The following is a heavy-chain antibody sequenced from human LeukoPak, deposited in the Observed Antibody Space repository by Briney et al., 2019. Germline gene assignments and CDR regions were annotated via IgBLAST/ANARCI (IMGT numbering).Heavy chain of an antibody. CDR2: INHSGST. V-gene: IGHV4-34*01. CDR1: GGSFSGYY. CDR3: ARGNFFRDSSGYYLRGWYYYYYYMDV. J-gene: IGHJ6*03. Sequence: PSETLSLTCAVYGGSFSGYYWSWIRQPPGKGLEWIGEINHSGSTNYNPSLKSRVTISVDTSKNQFSLKLSSVTAADTAVYYCARGNFFRDSSGYYLRGWYYYYYYMDVWGKGTTVTVSS. D-gene: IGHD3-22*01.